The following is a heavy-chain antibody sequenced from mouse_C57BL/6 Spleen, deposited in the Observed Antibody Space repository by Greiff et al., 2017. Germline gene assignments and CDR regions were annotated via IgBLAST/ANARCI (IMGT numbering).Heavy chain of an antibody. CDR3: ARLRGSSHRYFDV. V-gene: IGHV5-15*01. Sequence: EVKLVESGGGLVQPGGSLKLSCAASGFTFSDYGMAWVRQAPRKGPEWVAFISNLAYSIYYADTVTGRFTISSENAKNTLYLEMRSLRSEDTAMNYCARLRGSSHRYFDVWGTGTTVTVSS. CDR2: ISNLAYSI. CDR1: GFTFSDYG. J-gene: IGHJ1*03. D-gene: IGHD1-1*01.